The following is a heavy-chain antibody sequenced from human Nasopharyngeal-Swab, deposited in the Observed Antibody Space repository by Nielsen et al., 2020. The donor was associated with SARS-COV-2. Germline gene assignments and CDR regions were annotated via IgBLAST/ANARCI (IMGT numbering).Heavy chain of an antibody. CDR3: ARRGGVVPAAIPYYYYYMDV. CDR1: GVSFSGYY. Sequence: GSLRLSCAVYGVSFSGYYWSWIRQPPGKGLEWIGEINHSGCTNYNPSLKSRFTISVDTSKNQFSLKLSTVTAADTAVYYCARRGGVVPAAIPYYYYYMDVWGKGTTVTVSS. V-gene: IGHV4-34*01. J-gene: IGHJ6*03. D-gene: IGHD2-2*02. CDR2: INHSGCT.